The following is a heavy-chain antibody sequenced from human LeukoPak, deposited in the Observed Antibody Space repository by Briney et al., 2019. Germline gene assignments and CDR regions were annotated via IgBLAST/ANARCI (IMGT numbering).Heavy chain of an antibody. CDR2: ISGGGAKR. J-gene: IGHJ3*02. CDR1: GFTFDNYA. CDR3: AKCSAGYYNDAFDI. D-gene: IGHD3-10*02. V-gene: IGHV3-23*01. Sequence: GGSLRLSCAASGFTFDNYAMNWVRQAPGKGLEWVSYISGGGAKRHYADSVKGRFTISRDNPKNTLYLQINNLRAEDTAMYYCAKCSAGYYNDAFDIWGRGTMVTVSS.